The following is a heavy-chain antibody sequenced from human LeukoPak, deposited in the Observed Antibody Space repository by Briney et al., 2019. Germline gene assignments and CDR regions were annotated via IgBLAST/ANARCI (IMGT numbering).Heavy chain of an antibody. CDR3: ARDGTSTDDY. J-gene: IGHJ4*02. Sequence: ASVKVSCKASGYTFSNFGINWVRQAPGQGLEWMGWISGNNDNPNYGQKLQGRFTVTTDSSTNTAYMELRNLRFDDTAGYYCARDGTSTDDYWGQGTLVTVSS. CDR1: GYTFSNFG. CDR2: ISGNNDNP. V-gene: IGHV1-18*01. D-gene: IGHD2-2*01.